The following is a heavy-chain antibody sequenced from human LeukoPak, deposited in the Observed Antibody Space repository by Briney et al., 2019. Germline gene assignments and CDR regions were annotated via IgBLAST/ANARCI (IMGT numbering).Heavy chain of an antibody. CDR2: ISGSNGHT. CDR3: ARGTEGGIDYYYMDV. J-gene: IGHJ6*03. V-gene: IGHV1-18*01. CDR1: GYTFTSYG. Sequence: ASVKVSCKTSGYTFTSYGINWVRQAPGQGLEWMGWISGSNGHTKYAQKIQGRVTLTTDEPTRTAYMELRSLRSDDTAVYYCARGTEGGIDYYYMDVWGKGTTVTVSS. D-gene: IGHD1-1*01.